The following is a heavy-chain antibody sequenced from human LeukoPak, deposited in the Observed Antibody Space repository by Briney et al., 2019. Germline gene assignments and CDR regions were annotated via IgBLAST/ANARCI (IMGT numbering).Heavy chain of an antibody. V-gene: IGHV1-2*02. CDR2: INPNSGGT. D-gene: IGHD6-13*01. J-gene: IGHJ4*02. CDR1: GYTFTGYY. CDR3: ARDKRVAAAGFLFDY. Sequence: ASVKVSCKASGYTFTGYYMHWVRQAPGQGLEWMGWINPNSGGTNYAQKFQGRVTMTRDTSISTAYMELSRLRSDDTAVSYCARDKRVAAAGFLFDYWGQGTLVTVSS.